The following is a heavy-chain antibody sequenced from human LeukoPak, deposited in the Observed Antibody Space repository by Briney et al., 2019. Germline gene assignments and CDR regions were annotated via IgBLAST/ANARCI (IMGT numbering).Heavy chain of an antibody. CDR2: LYSDGNT. D-gene: IGHD3-16*01. J-gene: IGHJ4*02. V-gene: IGHV3-53*01. CDR3: ARGVGPLAANTLAY. Sequence: GGSLRLSCAASGFTVITNDMTWVRQAPGKGLEWVSVLYSDGNTKYADSVQGRFTISRDNSKNTLYLEMNSLSPDDTAVYYCARGVGPLAANTLAYWGQGTLVTVPS. CDR1: GFTVITND.